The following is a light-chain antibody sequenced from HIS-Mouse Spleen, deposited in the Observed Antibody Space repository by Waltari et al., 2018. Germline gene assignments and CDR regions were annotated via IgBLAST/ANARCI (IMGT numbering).Light chain of an antibody. CDR3: CSYAGSYTFVV. CDR1: SSYVGGCNH. V-gene: IGLV2-11*01. Sequence: QSALTQPRSVSGSPGQSCTISCTGTSSYVGGCNHVSWYQQPPGKAPKLMIYDVSKRPSGVPDRCSGSKSGNTASLTISGLQAEDEADYYCCSYAGSYTFVVFGGGTKLTVL. CDR2: DVS. J-gene: IGLJ2*01.